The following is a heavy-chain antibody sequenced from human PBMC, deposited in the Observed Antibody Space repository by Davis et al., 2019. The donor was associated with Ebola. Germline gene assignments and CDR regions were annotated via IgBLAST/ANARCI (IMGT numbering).Heavy chain of an antibody. D-gene: IGHD2-15*01. Sequence: PSETLSLTCAVYGGSFSGYYWSWIRQPPGKGLEWIGEINHSGSTNYNPSLKSRVTISVDTSKNQFSLKLSSVTAADTAVYYCARGPSHCSGGSCYPGYYYYGMDVWGKGTTVTVSS. V-gene: IGHV4-34*01. CDR3: ARGPSHCSGGSCYPGYYYYGMDV. J-gene: IGHJ6*04. CDR2: INHSGST. CDR1: GGSFSGYY.